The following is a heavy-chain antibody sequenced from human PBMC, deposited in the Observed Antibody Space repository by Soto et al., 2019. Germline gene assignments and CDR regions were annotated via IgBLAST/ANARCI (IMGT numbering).Heavy chain of an antibody. V-gene: IGHV3-30*03. Sequence: QVQLVESGGGVVQPGRSLTLSCLVSGFSFSSHGMHWIRQAPGKGLEWLAVISYAGGNKNYADSGKDRFTISRDNSKNRVSLQINSLRPEDTAVYFCARDPPGGDYGAGFQYWGQGTLVIVSS. D-gene: IGHD3-16*01. CDR2: ISYAGGNK. CDR1: GFSFSSHG. CDR3: ARDPPGGDYGAGFQY. J-gene: IGHJ4*02.